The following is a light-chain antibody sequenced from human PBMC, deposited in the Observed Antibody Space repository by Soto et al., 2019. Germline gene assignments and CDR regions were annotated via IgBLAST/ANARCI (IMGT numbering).Light chain of an antibody. CDR3: AAWDDNLSTYV. Sequence: QSVLTQPPSASGTPGQRVSISCSGYSSSIGTNFVYWYQQLPGTAPKVLIHSNNQRPSGVPDRFSGSESGTSASLAISGLRSEDEADYYCAAWDDNLSTYVFGSGTKLTVL. CDR1: SSSIGTNF. V-gene: IGLV1-47*02. J-gene: IGLJ1*01. CDR2: SNN.